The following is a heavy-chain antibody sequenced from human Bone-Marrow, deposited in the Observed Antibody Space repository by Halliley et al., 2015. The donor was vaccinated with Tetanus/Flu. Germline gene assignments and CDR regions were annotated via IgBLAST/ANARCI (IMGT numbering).Heavy chain of an antibody. Sequence: SLRLSCAASGFTFSNNSFNWVRQAPGKGLEWVSSISSGSTYMYYAASVKGRFTISRDNAKNSLYLQMNSLRAEDTGVYYCARDQDVVVPAEEAPHFCGMDVWGQGTTVTVSS. CDR1: GFTFSNNS. J-gene: IGHJ6*02. V-gene: IGHV3-21*01. CDR2: ISSGSTYM. D-gene: IGHD2-2*01. CDR3: ARDQDVVVPAEEAPHFCGMDV.